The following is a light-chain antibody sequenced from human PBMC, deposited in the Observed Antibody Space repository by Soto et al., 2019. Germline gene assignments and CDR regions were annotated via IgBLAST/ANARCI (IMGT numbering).Light chain of an antibody. CDR1: QSVDTN. CDR2: SAS. J-gene: IGKJ2*01. Sequence: EVVMTQSPATLSVSPGDRATLSCRASQSVDTNVVWYQQKPGQPPRLLVHSASIRATGVPARFTGIGSGTDFTLTISGLQSDAFAIYYCQKYYHWPPYTFGQGTRLQIK. V-gene: IGKV3-15*01. CDR3: QKYYHWPPYT.